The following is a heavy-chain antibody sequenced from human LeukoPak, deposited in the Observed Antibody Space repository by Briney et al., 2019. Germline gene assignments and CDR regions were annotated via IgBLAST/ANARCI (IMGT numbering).Heavy chain of an antibody. CDR3: ARLYSSSWYEWAMDV. CDR1: GGSISSYY. J-gene: IGHJ6*03. Sequence: SETLSLTCTVSGGSISSYYWSWIRQPPGKGLEWIGYIYYSGSTNYNPSLRSRVTISVDTSKNQFSLKLSSVTAADTAVYYCARLYSSSWYEWAMDVWGKGTTVTISS. V-gene: IGHV4-59*08. CDR2: IYYSGST. D-gene: IGHD6-13*01.